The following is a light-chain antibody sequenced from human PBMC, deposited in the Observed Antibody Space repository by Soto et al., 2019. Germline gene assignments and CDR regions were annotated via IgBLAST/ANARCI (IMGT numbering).Light chain of an antibody. CDR3: QQYYSVPIT. CDR2: WAS. CDR1: QSVLYTSNNKNY. J-gene: IGKJ5*01. Sequence: DIVMPPSPYSLAVSLGERATINFKSSQSVLYTSNNKNYIAWYQQKSGQPPKLLIYWASTRESGVPDRFSGGGSGTDFTLTISRLQAEDVAVYYCQQYYSVPITFGQGTRLEIK. V-gene: IGKV4-1*01.